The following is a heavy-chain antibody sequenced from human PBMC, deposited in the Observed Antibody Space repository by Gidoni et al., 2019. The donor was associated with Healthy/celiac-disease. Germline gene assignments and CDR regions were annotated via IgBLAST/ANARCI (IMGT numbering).Heavy chain of an antibody. D-gene: IGHD4-17*01. CDR3: AKGHDYGDENWFDP. Sequence: EVQLVASGGGLVQPGRSLSLSCAASGFTFDDYAMHWVRQAPGKGLEWVSGISWNSGSIGYADSVKGRFTISRDNAKNSLYLQMNSLRAEDTALYYCAKGHDYGDENWFDPWGQGTLVTVSS. J-gene: IGHJ5*02. V-gene: IGHV3-9*01. CDR1: GFTFDDYA. CDR2: ISWNSGSI.